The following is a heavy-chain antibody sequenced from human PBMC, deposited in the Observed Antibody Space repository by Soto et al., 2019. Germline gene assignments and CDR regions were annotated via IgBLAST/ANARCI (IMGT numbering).Heavy chain of an antibody. V-gene: IGHV3-30*03. CDR3: ARDVVRLGDLSVGGFDL. Sequence: PGGSLRLSCAASGFTFSSYGVHWIRQAPGKGLEWVASVSYDGSNKHYADSVKGRFTISRDNSKNTVYLQMNSLSVEDTAVYYCARDVVRLGDLSVGGFDLWGQGTMVTVS. J-gene: IGHJ3*01. CDR2: VSYDGSNK. CDR1: GFTFSSYG. D-gene: IGHD3-16*02.